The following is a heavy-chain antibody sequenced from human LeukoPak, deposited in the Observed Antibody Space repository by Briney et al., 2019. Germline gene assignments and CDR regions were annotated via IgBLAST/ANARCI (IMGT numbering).Heavy chain of an antibody. V-gene: IGHV3-73*01. CDR3: TSKATISPLDY. CDR2: IRSKANSYAT. D-gene: IGHD5-24*01. CDR1: GFTFSGSA. Sequence: GSLRLSCAASGFTFSGSAMHWVRQAAGKGLEWVGRIRSKANSYATAYAASVKGRFTISRDDSKNTAYLQMNSLKTEDTAVYYCTSKATISPLDYWGQGTLVTVSS. J-gene: IGHJ4*02.